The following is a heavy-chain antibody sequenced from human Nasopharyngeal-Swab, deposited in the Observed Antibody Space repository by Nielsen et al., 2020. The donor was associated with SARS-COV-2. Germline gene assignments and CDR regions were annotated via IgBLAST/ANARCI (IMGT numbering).Heavy chain of an antibody. CDR1: GLSISTSGVG. CDR2: IFSNDEK. J-gene: IGHJ5*02. V-gene: IGHV2-26*01. CDR3: ARIFSSSGWDWFDP. D-gene: IGHD6-13*01. Sequence: SGPTLVKPTQTLTLTCTLSGLSISTSGVGVGWIRQPPGKALEWLAHIFSNDEKSYSTSLKSRLTISKDTSKSQVVLTMTNMDPVGTATYYCARIFSSSGWDWFDPWGQGTLVTVSS.